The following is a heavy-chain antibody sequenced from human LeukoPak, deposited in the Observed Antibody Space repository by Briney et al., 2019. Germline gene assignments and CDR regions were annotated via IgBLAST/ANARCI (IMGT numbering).Heavy chain of an antibody. CDR2: IIPIFGTA. D-gene: IGHD3-10*01. CDR1: GGTFISYA. Sequence: ASVKVSCKASGGTFISYAISWVRQAPGQGLEWMGGIIPIFGTANYAQKFQGRVTITADKSTSTAYMELSSLRSEDTAVYYCARDRDMVRGVIHYYYYGMDVWGKGTTVTVSS. J-gene: IGHJ6*04. CDR3: ARDRDMVRGVIHYYYYGMDV. V-gene: IGHV1-69*06.